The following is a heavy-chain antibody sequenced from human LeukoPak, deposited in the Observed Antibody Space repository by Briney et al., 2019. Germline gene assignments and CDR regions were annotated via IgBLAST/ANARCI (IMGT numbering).Heavy chain of an antibody. CDR2: INSDGTSV. CDR1: GFSFSSYW. J-gene: IGHJ6*02. D-gene: IGHD3-22*01. V-gene: IGHV3-74*01. Sequence: GGSLRLSCAASGFSFSSYWMHWVRQVPGKGLVWVSRINSDGTSVRYADSVKGRLTISRDNAKNTLYLQMNSLRAEDTGVYYCGRSHYYDSSGNFYYYYAMDVWGQGTTVTVSS. CDR3: GRSHYYDSSGNFYYYYAMDV.